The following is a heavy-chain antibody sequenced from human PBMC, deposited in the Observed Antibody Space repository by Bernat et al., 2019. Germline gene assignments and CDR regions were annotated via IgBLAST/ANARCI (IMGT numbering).Heavy chain of an antibody. D-gene: IGHD2-2*01. Sequence: QVQLVQSGAEVKKPGSSVKVSCKASGGTFSSYAISWVRQAPGQGLEWMGGIIPIFGTANYAQKFQGRVMITADKSTSTAYMELSSLRSEDTAVYYCAREPGYCSSTSCYYAFDIWGQGTMVTVSS. V-gene: IGHV1-69*06. J-gene: IGHJ3*02. CDR1: GGTFSSYA. CDR3: AREPGYCSSTSCYYAFDI. CDR2: IIPIFGTA.